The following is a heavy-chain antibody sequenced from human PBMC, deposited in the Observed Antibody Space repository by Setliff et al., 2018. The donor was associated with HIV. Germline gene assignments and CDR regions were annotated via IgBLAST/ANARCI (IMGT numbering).Heavy chain of an antibody. V-gene: IGHV4-34*01. J-gene: IGHJ1*01. D-gene: IGHD2-2*01. CDR2: INHSGNT. Sequence: ASETLSLTCDVYGGALSGYYWTWIRQPPGKGLECIGEINHSGNTNYNVSLKSRLTISIDMSERQFYLRLNSVTAADTAVYYCARRERYCSGLTCYRYFQWWGQGTLVTVSS. CDR3: ARRERYCSGLTCYRYFQW. CDR1: GGALSGYY.